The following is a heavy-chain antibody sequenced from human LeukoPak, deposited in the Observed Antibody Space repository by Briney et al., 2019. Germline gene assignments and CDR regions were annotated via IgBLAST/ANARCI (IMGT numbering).Heavy chain of an antibody. V-gene: IGHV3-21*01. J-gene: IGHJ4*02. D-gene: IGHD4-17*01. CDR1: GFTFSSYS. CDR2: ISSSSSYI. CDR3: ARWDHGDQFFDY. Sequence: GGSLRLSCAASGFTFSSYSMNWVRQAPGKGLEWVSSISSSSSYIYYADSVKGRFTISRDNAKNSLYLQMNSLRAEDTAVYYCARWDHGDQFFDYWGQGTLVTVSS.